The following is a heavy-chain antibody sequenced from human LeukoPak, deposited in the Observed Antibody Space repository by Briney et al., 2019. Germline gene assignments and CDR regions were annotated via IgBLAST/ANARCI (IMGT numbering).Heavy chain of an antibody. Sequence: GASVKVSCKASGYTFTDNYLHWVRQAPGQGLEWMGWINPNLGDSRYAQMFQGRVTMTRDTSISTVYMELRRLRSDDTAVYYCARWFEVWQTIDYWGQGTLVTVSS. CDR2: INPNLGDS. CDR3: ARWFEVWQTIDY. D-gene: IGHD3-16*01. J-gene: IGHJ4*02. CDR1: GYTFTDNY. V-gene: IGHV1-2*02.